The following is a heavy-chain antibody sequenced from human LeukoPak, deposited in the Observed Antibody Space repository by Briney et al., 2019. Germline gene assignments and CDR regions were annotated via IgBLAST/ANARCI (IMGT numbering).Heavy chain of an antibody. V-gene: IGHV1-2*02. D-gene: IGHD5-24*01. J-gene: IGHJ4*02. Sequence: GASVRVSCKASGHTFTDYYMHWVRQAPGQGLEWMGWINPNSGGTNYAQKFQGRVTMTRDTSISTAYMELSRLRSDDTAVYYCASQRWLQSNFDYWGQGTLVTVSS. CDR3: ASQRWLQSNFDY. CDR1: GHTFTDYY. CDR2: INPNSGGT.